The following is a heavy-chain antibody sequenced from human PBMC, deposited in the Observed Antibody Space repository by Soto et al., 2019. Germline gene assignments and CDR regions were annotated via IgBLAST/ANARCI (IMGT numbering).Heavy chain of an antibody. D-gene: IGHD5-18*01. CDR3: ARIGYSYGRYYYYYGMDV. V-gene: IGHV1-69*01. CDR2: IIPIFGTA. J-gene: IGHJ6*02. Sequence: QVQLVQSGAEVKKPGSSVKVSCKASGGTFSSYAISWVRQAPGQGLEWMGGIIPIFGTANYAQKFQGRVTMTAAESTSTASMELSSLRSEDTAVYYCARIGYSYGRYYYYYGMDVWGQGTTVTVSS. CDR1: GGTFSSYA.